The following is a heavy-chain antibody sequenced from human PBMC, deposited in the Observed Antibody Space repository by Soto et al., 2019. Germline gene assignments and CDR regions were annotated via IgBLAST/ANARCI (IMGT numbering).Heavy chain of an antibody. V-gene: IGHV1-3*01. CDR2: INAGNGNT. Sequence: ASVKVSCKASGYTFTSYAMHWVRQAPGQRLEWMGWINAGNGNTKYSQKFQGRVTMTTDTSTSTAYMELRSLRSDDTAVYYCAREGGSVLLWFGESLYGMDVWGQGTTVTVSS. CDR3: AREGGSVLLWFGESLYGMDV. J-gene: IGHJ6*02. D-gene: IGHD3-10*01. CDR1: GYTFTSYA.